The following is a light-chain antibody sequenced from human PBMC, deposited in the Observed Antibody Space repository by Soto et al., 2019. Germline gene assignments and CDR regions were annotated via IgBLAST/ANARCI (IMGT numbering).Light chain of an antibody. V-gene: IGLV2-14*01. J-gene: IGLJ1*01. Sequence: QSVLTQPASVSGSPGQSITISCTGTSSDVGGYNYVSWYQHHPGKAPKLMIYEVNHRPSEVSNSFSGSKSGNTASLTISGLQPEDEADYYCNSYTSRYTFVLGTGTKVTVL. CDR2: EVN. CDR3: NSYTSRYTFV. CDR1: SSDVGGYNY.